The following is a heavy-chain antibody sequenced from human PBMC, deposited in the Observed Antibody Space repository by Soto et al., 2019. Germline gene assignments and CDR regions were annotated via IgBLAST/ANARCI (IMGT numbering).Heavy chain of an antibody. J-gene: IGHJ5*02. V-gene: IGHV1-69*13. CDR3: ARDRELGLRHLSGANWFDP. CDR1: GGTFSSYA. Sequence: GASVKVSCKASGGTFSSYAISWVRQAPGQGLEWMGGIIPIFGTANYAQKFQGRVTITADESTSTAYMELSSLRSEDTAVYYCARDRELGLRHLSGANWFDPWGQGTLVTVSS. CDR2: IIPIFGTA. D-gene: IGHD4-17*01.